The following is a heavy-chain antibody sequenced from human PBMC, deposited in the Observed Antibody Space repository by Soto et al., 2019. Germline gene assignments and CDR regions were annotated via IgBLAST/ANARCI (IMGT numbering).Heavy chain of an antibody. CDR3: AREVYDLYYFDY. CDR2: IYYSGST. D-gene: IGHD6-6*01. Sequence: QVQLQESGPGLVKPSETLSLTCTVSGGSISSYYWSWIRQPPGKGLEWIGYIYYSGSTNYNPSLKSRVTISVDTSKNQFSLKLSSVTAADTAVYYCAREVYDLYYFDYWGQGTLVTVSS. V-gene: IGHV4-59*01. J-gene: IGHJ4*02. CDR1: GGSISSYY.